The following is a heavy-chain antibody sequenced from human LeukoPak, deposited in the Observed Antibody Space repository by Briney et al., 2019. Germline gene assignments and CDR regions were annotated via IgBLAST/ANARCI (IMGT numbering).Heavy chain of an antibody. CDR1: GFTFSSYG. V-gene: IGHV3-30*02. D-gene: IGHD6-19*01. Sequence: GGTLRLSCAASGFTFSSYGMHWVRQAPGKGLEWVAFIRYDGSNKYYADSVKGRFTISRDNSKNTLYLQMNSLRAEDTAVYYCAKDLSVAGMDWFDPWGQGTQVTVSS. J-gene: IGHJ5*02. CDR3: AKDLSVAGMDWFDP. CDR2: IRYDGSNK.